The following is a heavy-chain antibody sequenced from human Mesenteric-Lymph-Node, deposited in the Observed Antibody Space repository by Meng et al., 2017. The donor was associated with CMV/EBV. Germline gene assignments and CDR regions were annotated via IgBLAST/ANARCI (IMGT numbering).Heavy chain of an antibody. V-gene: IGHV1-2*02. D-gene: IGHD1-26*01. Sequence: ASVKVSCKASGYTFTGYYMHWVRQAPGQGLEWMGWINPNTGDTNYAQKFQGRVTMTRDMSINTVYMELTRLRSDDTAVYYCAKDGGSYLDYYFDYWGQGTLVTVSS. CDR1: GYTFTGYY. CDR3: AKDGGSYLDYYFDY. J-gene: IGHJ4*02. CDR2: INPNTGDT.